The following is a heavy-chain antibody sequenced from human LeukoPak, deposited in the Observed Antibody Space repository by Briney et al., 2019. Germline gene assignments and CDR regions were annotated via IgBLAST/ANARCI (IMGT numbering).Heavy chain of an antibody. Sequence: ASVKVSCKASGYTFTSYAMNWVRQAPGQGLEWMGWISAYNGNTNYAQKLQGRVTMTTDTSTSTAYMELRSLRSDDTAVYYCARVMFRDFGILGGVYYFDYWGQGTLVTVSS. CDR3: ARVMFRDFGILGGVYYFDY. CDR1: GYTFTSYA. CDR2: ISAYNGNT. D-gene: IGHD2-21*01. J-gene: IGHJ4*02. V-gene: IGHV1-18*01.